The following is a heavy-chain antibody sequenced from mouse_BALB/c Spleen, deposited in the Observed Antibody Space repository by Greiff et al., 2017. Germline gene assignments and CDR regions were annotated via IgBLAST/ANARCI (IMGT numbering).Heavy chain of an antibody. D-gene: IGHD2-2*01. CDR1: GYTFTSYW. CDR3: ARRGYDEWYFDV. Sequence: QVQLQQSGAELARPGASVKLSCKASGYTFTSYWMQWVKQRPGQGLEWIGAIYPGDGDTRYTQKFKGKATLTADKSSSTAYMQLSSLASEDSAVYYCARRGYDEWYFDVWGAGTTVTVSS. CDR2: IYPGDGDT. V-gene: IGHV1-87*01. J-gene: IGHJ1*01.